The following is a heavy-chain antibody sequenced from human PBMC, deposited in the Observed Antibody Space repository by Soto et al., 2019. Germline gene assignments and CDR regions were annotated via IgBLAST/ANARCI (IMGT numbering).Heavy chain of an antibody. CDR1: VFDASYYW. Sequence: GGSLRLSCALSVFDASYYWIQWFRQSPGKGLEWVSRIDPDGTTTNYADSVKGRFSVSRDNAKKTIYLQMNSLTADDTALYYCARGPRPSSAGTGAYWGQGTLVTVSS. CDR3: ARGPRPSSAGTGAY. V-gene: IGHV3-74*01. J-gene: IGHJ1*01. CDR2: IDPDGTTT. D-gene: IGHD1-1*01.